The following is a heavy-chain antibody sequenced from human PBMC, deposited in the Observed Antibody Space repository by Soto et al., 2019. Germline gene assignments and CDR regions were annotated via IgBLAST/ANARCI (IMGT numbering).Heavy chain of an antibody. CDR3: TTDLISGWADS. V-gene: IGHV3-15*07. CDR2: MKGKIDGGTT. Sequence: EVQLVESGGGLVKPGGSLRLSCAASGFTFSRAWMNWVRQAPGKGLEWVGRMKGKIDGGTTDYASPVKGRFTISRDESKSTLYLQMNSLKPEDTAVYYCTTDLISGWADSWGQGTLVSVSS. CDR1: GFTFSRAW. D-gene: IGHD6-19*01. J-gene: IGHJ5*02.